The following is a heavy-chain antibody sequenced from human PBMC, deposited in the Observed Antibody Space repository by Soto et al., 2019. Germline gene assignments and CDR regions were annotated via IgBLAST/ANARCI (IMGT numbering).Heavy chain of an antibody. V-gene: IGHV3-9*01. CDR2: ISWNSGVL. CDR3: ARESQANLGTGSFDY. CDR1: GFTFDDYA. D-gene: IGHD7-27*01. Sequence: GWSLRLSCVASGFTFDDYAMHWVRQVPGKGLEWVSGISWNSGVLNYADSVKGRFIISRDNFKNSLYLQMNSLRGDDTAFYYCARESQANLGTGSFDYWGQGALVTVSS. J-gene: IGHJ4*02.